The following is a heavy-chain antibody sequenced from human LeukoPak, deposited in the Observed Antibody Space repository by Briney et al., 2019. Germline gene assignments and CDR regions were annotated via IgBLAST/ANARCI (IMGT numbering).Heavy chain of an antibody. CDR3: AKARHSSGWYYFDY. CDR2: ISYDGSNK. J-gene: IGHJ4*02. Sequence: PGRSLRLSCAASGFTFSGYGMHWVRQAPGKGLEWVAVISYDGSNKYYADSVKGRFTISRDNSKNTLYLQMNSLRAEDTAVYYCAKARHSSGWYYFDYWGQGTLVTVSS. V-gene: IGHV3-30*18. CDR1: GFTFSGYG. D-gene: IGHD6-19*01.